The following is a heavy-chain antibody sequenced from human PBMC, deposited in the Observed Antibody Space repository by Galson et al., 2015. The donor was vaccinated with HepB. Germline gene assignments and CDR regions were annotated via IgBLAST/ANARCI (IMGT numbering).Heavy chain of an antibody. CDR3: AAGWAADAFDI. Sequence: SLRLSCAASGFTFSSYGMHWVRQAPGKGLEWVAVIWYDGGNKYYADSVKGRFTISRDSSKNTLYLQMNSLRAEDTAVYYCAAGWAADAFDIWGQGTMVTVSS. J-gene: IGHJ3*02. V-gene: IGHV3-33*01. D-gene: IGHD2-15*01. CDR1: GFTFSSYG. CDR2: IWYDGGNK.